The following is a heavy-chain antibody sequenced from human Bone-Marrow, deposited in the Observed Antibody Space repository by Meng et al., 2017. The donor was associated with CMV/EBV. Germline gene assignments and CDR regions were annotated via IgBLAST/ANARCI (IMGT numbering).Heavy chain of an antibody. D-gene: IGHD3-3*01. V-gene: IGHV1-8*01. Sequence: ASVKVSCKASGYTFTSYDINWVRQATGQGLEWMGWMNPNSGNTGYAQKFQGRVTMTRNTSISTAYMELSSLRSEDTAVYYCARGEDLGPFWSGYLEVTEFDPWGQGTLVTFSS. J-gene: IGHJ5*02. CDR2: MNPNSGNT. CDR3: ARGEDLGPFWSGYLEVTEFDP. CDR1: GYTFTSYD.